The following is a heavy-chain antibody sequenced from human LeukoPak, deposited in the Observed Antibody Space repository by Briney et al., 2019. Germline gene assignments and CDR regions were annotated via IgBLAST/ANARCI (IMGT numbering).Heavy chain of an antibody. Sequence: PSETLSLTCTVSGGSISSYYWSWIRQPPGKGLEWIGYIYYSGSTNYNPSLKSRVTISLDTSRNQFSLKLNSVTAADTAVYYCAKSNGYGLVDIWGQGTMVTVSS. CDR3: AKSNGYGLVDI. V-gene: IGHV4-59*12. J-gene: IGHJ3*02. D-gene: IGHD3-10*01. CDR1: GGSISSYY. CDR2: IYYSGST.